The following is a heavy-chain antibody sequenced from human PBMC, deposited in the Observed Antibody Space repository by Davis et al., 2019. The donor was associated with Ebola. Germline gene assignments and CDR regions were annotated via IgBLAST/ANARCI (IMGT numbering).Heavy chain of an antibody. CDR2: LYSDGRT. J-gene: IGHJ6*04. Sequence: PGGSLRLSCAASGFSVSDNYMSWVRQAPGKGLEWVSVLYSDGRTIYADSVKGRFTVSRDISKKTLFLEMNSLRVEDTAVYYCVRGPHYSSAWPSSGMDVWGKGTTVTVSS. D-gene: IGHD6-19*01. V-gene: IGHV3-53*01. CDR1: GFSVSDNY. CDR3: VRGPHYSSAWPSSGMDV.